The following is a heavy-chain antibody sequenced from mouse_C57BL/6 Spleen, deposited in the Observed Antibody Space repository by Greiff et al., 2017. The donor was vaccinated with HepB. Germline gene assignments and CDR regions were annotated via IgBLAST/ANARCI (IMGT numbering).Heavy chain of an antibody. CDR1: GYTFTSYW. D-gene: IGHD1-1*01. CDR3: AREGGYYYGSSAWFAY. CDR2: IYPGSGST. J-gene: IGHJ3*01. Sequence: QVQLQQPGAELVKPGASVKMSCKASGYTFTSYWITWVKQRPGQGLEWIGDIYPGSGSTNYNEQFKSKATLTVDTSSSTAYMQLSSRTAEDSAVYYCAREGGYYYGSSAWFAYWGQGTLVTVSA. V-gene: IGHV1-55*01.